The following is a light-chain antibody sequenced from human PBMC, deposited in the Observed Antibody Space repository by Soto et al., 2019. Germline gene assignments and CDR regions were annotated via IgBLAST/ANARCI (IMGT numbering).Light chain of an antibody. J-gene: IGLJ3*02. CDR1: SSDVGGYNY. CDR3: SSYTTSSTWV. Sequence: QSALTQPASVSGSPGQSITISCTGTSSDVGGYNYVSWYQQHPGKAPKLMIYEVSNRPSGVSNHFSGSKSGNTASLTISGLQAEDEADYHCSSYTTSSTWVFGGGTQLTVL. V-gene: IGLV2-14*01. CDR2: EVS.